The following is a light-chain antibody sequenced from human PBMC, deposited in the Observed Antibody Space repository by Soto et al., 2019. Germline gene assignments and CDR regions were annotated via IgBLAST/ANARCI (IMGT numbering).Light chain of an antibody. CDR2: GTS. J-gene: IGKJ2*01. CDR1: QSVGRN. Sequence: EIVMTQSPVALSVSPGESAALSCRASQSVGRNFAWYQQRPGQAPRVLIYGTSTRATGVPARFSGSGSGTDFTPTISSPQSEDFAVYYCQQYNKWPYNFGQGTRLEI. V-gene: IGKV3-15*01. CDR3: QQYNKWPYN.